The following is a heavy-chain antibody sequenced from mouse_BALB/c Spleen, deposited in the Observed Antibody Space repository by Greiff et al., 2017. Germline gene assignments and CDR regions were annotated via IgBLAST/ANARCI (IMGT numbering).Heavy chain of an antibody. CDR3: ATNWDPHYYAMDY. D-gene: IGHD4-1*01. Sequence: QVQLQQSGAELMKPGASVKISCKATGYTFSSYWIEWVKQRPGHGLEWIGEILPGSGSTNYNEKFKGKATFTADTSSNTAYMQLSSLTSEDSAVYYCATNWDPHYYAMDYWGQGTSVTVSS. V-gene: IGHV1-9*01. CDR1: GYTFSSYW. J-gene: IGHJ4*01. CDR2: ILPGSGST.